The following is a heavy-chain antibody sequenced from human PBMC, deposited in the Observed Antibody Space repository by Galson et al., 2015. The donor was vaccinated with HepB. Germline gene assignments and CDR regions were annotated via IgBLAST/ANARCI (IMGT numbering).Heavy chain of an antibody. CDR1: GFTFSSYG. CDR2: IWYDGSNK. D-gene: IGHD1-1*01. CDR3: ARDSPVQLERPAFAFDI. V-gene: IGHV3-33*01. Sequence: SLRLSCAASGFTFSSYGMHWVRQAPGKGLEWVAVIWYDGSNKYYADSVKGRFTISRDNSKNTLYLQMNSLRAEDTAVYYCARDSPVQLERPAFAFDIWGQGTMVTVSS. J-gene: IGHJ3*02.